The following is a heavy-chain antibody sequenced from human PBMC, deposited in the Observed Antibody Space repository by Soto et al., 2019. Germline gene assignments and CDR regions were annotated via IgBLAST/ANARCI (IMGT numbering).Heavy chain of an antibody. V-gene: IGHV4-34*01. CDR2: INHSGST. CDR3: ARFTDV. J-gene: IGHJ6*04. Sequence: LSGSRQHKGKGLEWTGEINHSGSTNYNPSLKSRVTISVDTSKNQFSLKLSSVTAADTAVYYCARFTDVWGKGSTVTVTS.